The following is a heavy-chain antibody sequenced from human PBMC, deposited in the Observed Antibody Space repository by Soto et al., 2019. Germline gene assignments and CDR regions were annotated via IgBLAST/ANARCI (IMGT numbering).Heavy chain of an antibody. CDR2: ISGSGGST. CDR3: AKAGIVLRYFDWLLPYFDY. CDR1: GFTFSSYA. Sequence: GGSLRLSCAASGFTFSSYAMSWVRQAPGKGLEWVSAISGSGGSTYYADSVKGRFTISRDNSKNTLYLQMNSLRAEDTAVYYCAKAGIVLRYFDWLLPYFDYCGQGTLVTVSS. D-gene: IGHD3-9*01. V-gene: IGHV3-23*01. J-gene: IGHJ4*02.